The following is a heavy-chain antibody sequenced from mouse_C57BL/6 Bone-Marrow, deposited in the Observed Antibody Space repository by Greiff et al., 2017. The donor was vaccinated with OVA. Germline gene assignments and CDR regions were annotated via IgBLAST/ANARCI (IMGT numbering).Heavy chain of an antibody. J-gene: IGHJ2*01. CDR3: ARNPPTIKACYFDY. V-gene: IGHV1-61*01. D-gene: IGHD2-10*01. CDR2: IYPSDSET. Sequence: QVQLQQPGAELVRPGSSVKLSCKASGYTFTSYWMDWVKQRPGQGLEWIGNIYPSDSETHYNQKFKDKASFTVDKSSSTAYMQLSSLTSEDSAVYYCARNPPTIKACYFDYWGQGTTLTVSS. CDR1: GYTFTSYW.